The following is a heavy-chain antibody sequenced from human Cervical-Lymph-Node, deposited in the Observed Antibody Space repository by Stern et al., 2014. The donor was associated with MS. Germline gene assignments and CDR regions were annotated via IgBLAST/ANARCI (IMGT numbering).Heavy chain of an antibody. CDR1: GGSISSYY. J-gene: IGHJ6*02. CDR3: ARDAGRSYYYYGMDV. D-gene: IGHD1-26*01. V-gene: IGHV4-59*01. Sequence: VQLVESGPGLVKPSETLSLTCTVSGGSISSYYWSWIRQPPGKGLEWIGYIYYSGSTNYNPSLKSRVTISVDTSKNQFSLKLSSVTAADTAVYYCARDAGRSYYYYGMDVWGQGTTVTVSS. CDR2: IYYSGST.